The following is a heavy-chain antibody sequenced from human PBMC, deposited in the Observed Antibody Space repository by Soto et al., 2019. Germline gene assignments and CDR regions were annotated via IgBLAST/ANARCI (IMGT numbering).Heavy chain of an antibody. CDR2: XXXXXXX. J-gene: IGHJ5*02. CDR3: ARELSGSWYNWFDP. Sequence: GGSLRLSCAASGFSVSSNSMSWVRQAPGKGLXXXXXXXXXXXXXXXDSVKGRFIISRDNSKDTLYLQMNRLRAEDTAVYYCARELSGSWYNWFDPWGQGTLVTVSS. D-gene: IGHD5-12*01. CDR1: GFSVSSNS. V-gene: IGHV3-53*01.